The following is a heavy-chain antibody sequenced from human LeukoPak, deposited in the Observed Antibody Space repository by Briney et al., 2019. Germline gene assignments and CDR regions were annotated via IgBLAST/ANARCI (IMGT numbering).Heavy chain of an antibody. V-gene: IGHV3-74*01. CDR3: ARAPVVGLVDR. CDR2: INSDGSST. CDR1: GLTFSNYW. Sequence: GGSLRLSCAASGLTFSNYWMNRVRQAPGKGLVWVSRINSDGSSTSYADSVKGRFTISRDNAKNTLYLQMNSLRAEDTAVYYCARAPVVGLVDRWGQGTLVTVSS. J-gene: IGHJ5*02. D-gene: IGHD1-26*01.